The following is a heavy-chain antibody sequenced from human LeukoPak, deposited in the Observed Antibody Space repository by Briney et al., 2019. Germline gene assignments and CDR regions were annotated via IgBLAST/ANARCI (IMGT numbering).Heavy chain of an antibody. Sequence: GGSLRLSCAASGFTFSDYYMSWIRQAPGKGLEWLSYISSRGTYTNYPDSVRGRFTIPRDNAKNSLYLHMNSLRAEDTAIYYCAREISQPYGFDYWGQGTLVTVSS. D-gene: IGHD4-17*01. CDR3: AREISQPYGFDY. V-gene: IGHV3-11*06. CDR1: GFTFSDYY. J-gene: IGHJ4*02. CDR2: ISSRGTYT.